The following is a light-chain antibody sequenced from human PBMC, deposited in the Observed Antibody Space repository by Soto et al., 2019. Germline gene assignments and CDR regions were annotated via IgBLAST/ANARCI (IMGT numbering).Light chain of an antibody. J-gene: IGLJ1*01. Sequence: SVGTKPASVSGSPGQSITISCTGTRGAVGGYDYVSWYQQHPGKAPKLMIYEVSNRPSGVSNRFSGSKYGNTASLTISGLQAEDASDYYCSPYTRRSTLSVLGNGTKV. CDR3: SPYTRRSTLSV. V-gene: IGLV2-14*01. CDR1: RGAVGGYDY. CDR2: EVS.